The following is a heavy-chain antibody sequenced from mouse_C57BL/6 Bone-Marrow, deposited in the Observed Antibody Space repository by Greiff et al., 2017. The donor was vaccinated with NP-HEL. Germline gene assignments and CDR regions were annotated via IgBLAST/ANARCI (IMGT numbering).Heavy chain of an antibody. CDR2: IHPNSGST. CDR3: ARSPFTTVVARGLGY. J-gene: IGHJ2*01. Sequence: QVQLKESGAELVKPGASVKLSCKASGYTFTSYWMHWVKQRPGQGLEWIGMIHPNSGSTNYNEKFKSKATLTVDKSSSTAYMQLSSLTSEDSAVYDCARSPFTTVVARGLGYWGQGTTLTVSS. V-gene: IGHV1-64*01. D-gene: IGHD1-1*01. CDR1: GYTFTSYW.